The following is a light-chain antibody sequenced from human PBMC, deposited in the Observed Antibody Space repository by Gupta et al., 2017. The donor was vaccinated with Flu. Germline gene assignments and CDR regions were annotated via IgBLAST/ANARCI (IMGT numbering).Light chain of an antibody. J-gene: IGLJ2*01. V-gene: IGLV3-9*01. CDR2: RAS. CDR1: NVGSKN. CDR3: QLWDSSAYGV. Sequence: SCELPQPLSQSVALGQTAWITCGGNNVGSKNVHWYQQKPGQAPVLVIYRASNRPSGIPERFSGSNSGNTATLTISRAQAGDEADYYCQLWDSSAYGVFGGGTKLTVL.